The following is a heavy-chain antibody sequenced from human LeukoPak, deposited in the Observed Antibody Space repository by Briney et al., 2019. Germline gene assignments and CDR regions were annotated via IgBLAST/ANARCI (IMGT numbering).Heavy chain of an antibody. V-gene: IGHV1-69*13. Sequence: SVKVSCKASGGTFSSYAISWVRQAPGQGLEWMGGIIPIFGTANYAQKFQGRVTITADESTSTAYMELSSLRSEDTALYYCAREPYYYDSSGFAFDIWGQGTMVTVSS. J-gene: IGHJ3*02. CDR1: GGTFSSYA. CDR3: AREPYYYDSSGFAFDI. CDR2: IIPIFGTA. D-gene: IGHD3-22*01.